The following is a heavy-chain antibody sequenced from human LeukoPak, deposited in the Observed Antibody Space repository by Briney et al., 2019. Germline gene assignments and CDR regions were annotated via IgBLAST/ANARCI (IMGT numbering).Heavy chain of an antibody. CDR2: IYYSGST. Sequence: SETLSLTCTVSGGSISGNNYYWGWIRQPPEKGLEWIGSIYYSGSTYYNPSLKSRVTTSVDTSKNQFSLKLSSVTAADTAVYYCAREPPGYYYYMDVWGKGTTVTVSS. D-gene: IGHD1-14*01. CDR1: GGSISGNNYY. CDR3: AREPPGYYYYMDV. J-gene: IGHJ6*03. V-gene: IGHV4-39*07.